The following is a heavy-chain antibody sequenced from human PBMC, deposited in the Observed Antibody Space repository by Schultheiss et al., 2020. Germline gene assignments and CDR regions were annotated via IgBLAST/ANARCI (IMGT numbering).Heavy chain of an antibody. Sequence: GGSLRLSCAASGFTFDDYAMHWVRQAPGKGLEWVSGISWNSGSIGYADSVKGRFTISRDNAKNSLYLQMNSLRAEDTALYYCAKTAVAGTGYFQHWGQGTLVTVSS. CDR3: AKTAVAGTGYFQH. CDR2: ISWNSGSI. J-gene: IGHJ1*01. CDR1: GFTFDDYA. D-gene: IGHD6-19*01. V-gene: IGHV3-9*01.